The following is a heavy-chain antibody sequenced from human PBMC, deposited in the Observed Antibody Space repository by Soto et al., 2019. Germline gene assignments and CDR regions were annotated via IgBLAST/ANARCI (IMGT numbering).Heavy chain of an antibody. J-gene: IGHJ1*01. D-gene: IGHD6-13*01. CDR2: ISGSGGST. CDR1: GFTFSSYA. CDR3: AKAFYQQLATEYFQH. V-gene: IGHV3-23*01. Sequence: GGSLRLSCAASGFTFSSYAMSWVRQAPGKGLEWVSAISGSGGSTYYADSVKGRFTISRDNSKNTLYLQMNSLRAEDTAVYYCAKAFYQQLATEYFQHWGQGTLVTVSS.